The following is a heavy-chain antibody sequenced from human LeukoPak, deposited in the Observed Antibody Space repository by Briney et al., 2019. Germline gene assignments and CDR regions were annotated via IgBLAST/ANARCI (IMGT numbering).Heavy chain of an antibody. CDR2: INPSGGST. CDR1: GYSFTDYY. Sequence: ASVKVSCKTSGYSFTDYYMHWVRQAPGQGLEWMGIINPSGGSTSYAQKFQGRVTMTRDTSISTAYMELSRLRSDDTAVYYCARESGNYAFDIWGQGTMVTVSS. D-gene: IGHD1-26*01. V-gene: IGHV1-2*02. J-gene: IGHJ3*02. CDR3: ARESGNYAFDI.